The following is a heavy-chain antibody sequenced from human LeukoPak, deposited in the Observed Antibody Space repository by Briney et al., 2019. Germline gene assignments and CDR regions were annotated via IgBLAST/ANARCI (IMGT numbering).Heavy chain of an antibody. Sequence: SETLSLTCTVSGGSISSGSYYWSWIRQPAGKGLEWIGRIYTSGSTNYNPSLKSRVTISVDTSKNQFSLKLSSVTAADTAVYYCARAVLLWFGEQDSYYFDYWGQGTLVTVSS. J-gene: IGHJ4*02. CDR3: ARAVLLWFGEQDSYYFDY. D-gene: IGHD3-10*01. CDR1: GGSISSGSYY. V-gene: IGHV4-61*02. CDR2: IYTSGST.